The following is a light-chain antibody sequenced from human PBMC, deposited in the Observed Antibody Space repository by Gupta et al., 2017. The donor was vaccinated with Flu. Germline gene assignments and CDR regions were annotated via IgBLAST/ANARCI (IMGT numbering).Light chain of an antibody. J-gene: IGLJ1*01. CDR3: SSYTSSSTLEV. CDR2: EVS. V-gene: IGLV2-14*01. Sequence: SALTQPASVSGSPGQSITISCTGTSSDVGGYNYVSWYQQHPGKAPKLMIYEVSNRPSGVSNRFSGSKSGNTASLTISGLQAEEEADYYCSSYTSSSTLEVFGTGTKVTVL. CDR1: SSDVGGYNY.